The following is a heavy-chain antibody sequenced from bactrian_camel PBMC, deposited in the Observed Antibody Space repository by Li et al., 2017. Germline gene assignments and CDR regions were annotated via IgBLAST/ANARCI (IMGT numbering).Heavy chain of an antibody. CDR3: AAEGPSWDSDSCVNSEIGY. CDR2: MYSGESKT. J-gene: IGHJ6*01. CDR1: GFTYSSNC. Sequence: DVQLVESGGESVQAGGSLRLSCAASGFTYSSNCVGWFRQAPGKEREGVAQMYSGESKTYYANSVKGRFTISHDNAKRTLYLQMNDLKPEDTAVYYCAAEGPSWDSDSCVNSEIGYWGQGTQVTVS. V-gene: IGHV3S59*01.